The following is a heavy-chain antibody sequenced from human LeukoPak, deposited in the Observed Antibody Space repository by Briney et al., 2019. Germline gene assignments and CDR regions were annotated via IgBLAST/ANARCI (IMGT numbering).Heavy chain of an antibody. CDR2: MNPNSGNT. CDR1: GYTFTSYD. Sequence: ASVTVSCKASGYTFTSYDINWVRQATGQGLEWMGWMNPNSGNTGYAQKFQGRVTMTRNTSISTAYMELSSLRSEDTAVYYCARGEKGAYYYDSSGYYYGYWGQGTLVTVSS. V-gene: IGHV1-8*01. D-gene: IGHD3-22*01. CDR3: ARGEKGAYYYDSSGYYYGY. J-gene: IGHJ4*02.